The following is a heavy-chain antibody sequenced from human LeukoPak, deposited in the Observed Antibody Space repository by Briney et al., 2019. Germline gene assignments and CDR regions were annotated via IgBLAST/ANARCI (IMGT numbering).Heavy chain of an antibody. V-gene: IGHV3-53*01. Sequence: GGSLRLSCAASGFTVSSNYMNWVRQAPRKGLEWVSVIYSGGSTYYADSVKGRFTISRDNSKNTLYLQMNGLRAEDTAVYYCARGPTTVINYFDCWGQGTLVTVSS. D-gene: IGHD4-17*01. CDR2: IYSGGST. J-gene: IGHJ4*02. CDR1: GFTVSSNY. CDR3: ARGPTTVINYFDC.